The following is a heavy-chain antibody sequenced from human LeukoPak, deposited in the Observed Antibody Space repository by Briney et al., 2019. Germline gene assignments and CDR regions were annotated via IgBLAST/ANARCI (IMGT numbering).Heavy chain of an antibody. CDR1: GGSISSYY. CDR2: IYTSGST. CDR3: ARGYDSSGYIDY. D-gene: IGHD3-22*01. V-gene: IGHV4-4*07. Sequence: SSETLSLTCSVSGGSISSYYWSWIQQPAGNGLEWIGRIYTSGSTNYNPSLKSRVTMSVDTSKNQFSLKLSSVTAADTAVYYCARGYDSSGYIDYWGQGTLVAVSS. J-gene: IGHJ4*02.